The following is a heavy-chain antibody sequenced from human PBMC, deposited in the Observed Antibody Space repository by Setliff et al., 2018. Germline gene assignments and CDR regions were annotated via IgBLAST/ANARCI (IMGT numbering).Heavy chain of an antibody. D-gene: IGHD3-22*01. Sequence: ASVKVSCKASGYTFTSHYAHWVRQAPGLGLEWMGTINPSSGRTSYAQKFQGRVTMTRDTSTSTVYMDMSSLRSEDTAVYYCARDVFPYHYEGAFDIWGQGTMVTVSS. J-gene: IGHJ3*02. CDR2: INPSSGRT. CDR1: GYTFTSHY. V-gene: IGHV1-46*01. CDR3: ARDVFPYHYEGAFDI.